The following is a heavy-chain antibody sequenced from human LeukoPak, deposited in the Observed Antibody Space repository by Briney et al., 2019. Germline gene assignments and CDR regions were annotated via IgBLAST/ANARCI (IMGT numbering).Heavy chain of an antibody. D-gene: IGHD3-10*01. CDR1: GYTFTSYY. J-gene: IGHJ4*02. CDR3: ARPRWFGELLQRYYFDY. CDR2: INPNSGGT. V-gene: IGHV1-2*02. Sequence: ASVKVSCKASGYTFTSYYMHWVRQAPGQGLEWMGWINPNSGGTNYAQKFQGRVTMTRDTSISTAYMELSRLRSDDTAVYYCARPRWFGELLQRYYFDYWGQGTLVTVSS.